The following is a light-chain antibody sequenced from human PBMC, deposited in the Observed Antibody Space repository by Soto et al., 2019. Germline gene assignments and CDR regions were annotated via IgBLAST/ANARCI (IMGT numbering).Light chain of an antibody. V-gene: IGKV3-20*01. CDR1: QTISSNS. J-gene: IGKJ1*01. CDR2: GTS. Sequence: EIVLTQSPGTLSVSPGERATLSCRASQTISSNSLAWYQQKPVQAPSLLIYGTSSRATGIPDRFSGSGSGTDFTLTISSLEPVDSAIYYCRQYVSGTFGKGAKVEIK. CDR3: RQYVSGT.